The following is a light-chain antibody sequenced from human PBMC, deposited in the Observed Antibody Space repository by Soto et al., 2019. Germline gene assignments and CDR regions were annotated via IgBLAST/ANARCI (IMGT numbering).Light chain of an antibody. Sequence: QSVLTQPASGTGAPGQAITISSTGNSREVVGYYYVSWYHKHPGKAAILVIYEVSDRPSGVSSRFSGSTSGNTASLTISGLQAEDEADSYCTSYTNSSSGLYVFGTGTQGTVL. J-gene: IGLJ1*01. CDR2: EVS. CDR1: SREVVGYYY. CDR3: TSYTNSSSGLYV. V-gene: IGLV2-14*01.